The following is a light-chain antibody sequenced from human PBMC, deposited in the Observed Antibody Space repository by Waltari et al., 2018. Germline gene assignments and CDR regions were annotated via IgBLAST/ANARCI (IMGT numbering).Light chain of an antibody. V-gene: IGKV3-20*01. Sequence: EIVLTQSPGTLSLSPGERATLSCRASQSVGKSLALYQQKSGQAPRLLIYDASTRATGIPDRFSASGFGTDFSLTISRLEPEDFAVYYCQKYVRLPVTFGQGTKVEIK. J-gene: IGKJ1*01. CDR3: QKYVRLPVT. CDR1: QSVGKS. CDR2: DAS.